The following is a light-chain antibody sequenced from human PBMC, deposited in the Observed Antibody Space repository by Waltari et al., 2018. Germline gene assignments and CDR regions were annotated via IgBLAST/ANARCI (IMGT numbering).Light chain of an antibody. CDR2: DAS. CDR3: QQYGSSPYS. V-gene: IGKV3-20*01. Sequence: EIVLPQSPATLSLSAGERATLSCKASQTLNNNYLPWYQQKPGQSPRLLIFDASKRATGMPDRFSGSGSGTDFTLTISRLETEDFAMYYCQQYGSSPYSFGQGARVEIK. J-gene: IGKJ2*01. CDR1: QTLNNNY.